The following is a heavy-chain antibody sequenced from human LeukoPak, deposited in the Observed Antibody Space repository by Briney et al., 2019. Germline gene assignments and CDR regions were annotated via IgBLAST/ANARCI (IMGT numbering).Heavy chain of an antibody. J-gene: IGHJ4*02. CDR2: IISKSDGGTT. CDR3: LAQYYFDY. V-gene: IGHV3-15*01. CDR1: GFSVSDAY. Sequence: GGSLRLSCSASGFSVSDAYMRWVRQSPGKRLEWIGRIISKSDGGTTDYAAPVKDRFIISRDDSKGTLYLRLNSLRTDDTAVYYCLAQYYFDYWGRGTLVTVSS. D-gene: IGHD5-24*01.